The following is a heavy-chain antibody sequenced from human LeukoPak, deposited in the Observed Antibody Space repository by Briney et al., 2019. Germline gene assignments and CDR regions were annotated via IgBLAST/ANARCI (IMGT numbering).Heavy chain of an antibody. CDR1: GFTFSSYG. V-gene: IGHV3-48*01. D-gene: IGHD6-13*01. J-gene: IGHJ3*02. CDR2: ISSSSSTI. Sequence: PGGSLRLSCAASGFTFSSYGMHWVRQAPGKGLEWVSYISSSSSTIYYADSVKGRFTISRDNAKNSLHLQMNSLRAEDTAVYYCARDYVPLYSSSWGDAFDIWGQGTMVTVSS. CDR3: ARDYVPLYSSSWGDAFDI.